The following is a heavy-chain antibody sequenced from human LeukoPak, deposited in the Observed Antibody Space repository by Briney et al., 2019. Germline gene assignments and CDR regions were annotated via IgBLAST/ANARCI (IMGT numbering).Heavy chain of an antibody. D-gene: IGHD3-10*01. Sequence: GGSLRLSCAASGFTFSNYWMKWVRQAPGKGLEWVANINEDESQKYYVDSVKGRFTISRDNAKNSLYLQMNSLRAKDTAVYYCARGHHTRGVYDYWGQGTLVTVSS. V-gene: IGHV3-7*01. CDR1: GFTFSNYW. CDR2: INEDESQK. CDR3: ARGHHTRGVYDY. J-gene: IGHJ4*02.